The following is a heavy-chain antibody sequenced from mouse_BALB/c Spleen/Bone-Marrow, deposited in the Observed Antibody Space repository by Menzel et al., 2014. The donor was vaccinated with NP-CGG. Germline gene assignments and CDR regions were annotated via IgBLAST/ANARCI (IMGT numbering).Heavy chain of an antibody. CDR1: GFDFSRYW. V-gene: IGHV4-1*02. Sequence: EVQLQQSGGGLVQPGGSLKLSCAASGFDFSRYWMTWVRQAPGKGPEWIGEINPDSSTINYTPSLKDKFNISRDNAKNTLYLQMSKVRSEDTALHYCAKNYYYGYVAYWGQGTLVTVSA. J-gene: IGHJ3*01. D-gene: IGHD1-2*01. CDR3: AKNYYYGYVAY. CDR2: INPDSSTI.